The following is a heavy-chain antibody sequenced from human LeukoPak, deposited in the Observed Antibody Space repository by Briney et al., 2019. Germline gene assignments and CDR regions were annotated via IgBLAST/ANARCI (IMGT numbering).Heavy chain of an antibody. J-gene: IGHJ5*02. Sequence: EASVTVSCTASGYTFTSYGISWVRQAPGQGLEWMGWISAYNGNTNYAQKLQGRVTITTDTSTSTAYMELRSLRSDDTAVYYCARDSLIVPHPKNWFDPWGQGTLVTVSS. CDR3: ARDSLIVPHPKNWFDP. V-gene: IGHV1-18*01. CDR1: GYTFTSYG. D-gene: IGHD3-16*02. CDR2: ISAYNGNT.